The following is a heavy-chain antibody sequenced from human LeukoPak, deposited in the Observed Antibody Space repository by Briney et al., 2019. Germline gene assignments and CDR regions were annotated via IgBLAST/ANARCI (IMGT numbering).Heavy chain of an antibody. J-gene: IGHJ4*02. Sequence: SETLSLTCTVSGGSISSYYWSWIRQPPGKGLEWIGYIYYSGSTNYNPSLKSRVTISVDTSKNQFSLKLSSVTAADTAVYYCARDRYYDSSGYYHFDYWGQGTLVTVSS. CDR1: GGSISSYY. V-gene: IGHV4-59*01. CDR2: IYYSGST. D-gene: IGHD3-22*01. CDR3: ARDRYYDSSGYYHFDY.